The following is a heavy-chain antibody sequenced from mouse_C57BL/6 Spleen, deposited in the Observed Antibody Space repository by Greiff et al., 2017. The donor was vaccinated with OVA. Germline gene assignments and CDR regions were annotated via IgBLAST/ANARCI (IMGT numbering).Heavy chain of an antibody. D-gene: IGHD2-1*01. CDR2: ISSGSSTI. CDR1: GFTFSDYG. Sequence: EVKLVESGGGLVKPGGSLKLSCAASGFTFSDYGMHWVRQAPEKGLEWVAYISSGSSTIYYADTVKGRFTISRDNAKNTLFLQMTSLRSEDTAMEYCARDYGNHGGYLDYWGQGTTLTVSS. V-gene: IGHV5-17*01. CDR3: ARDYGNHGGYLDY. J-gene: IGHJ2*01.